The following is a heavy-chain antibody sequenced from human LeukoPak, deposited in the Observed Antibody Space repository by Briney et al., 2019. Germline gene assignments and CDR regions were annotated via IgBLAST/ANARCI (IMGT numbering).Heavy chain of an antibody. J-gene: IGHJ4*02. CDR3: ARLNNLGIDY. D-gene: IGHD7-27*01. V-gene: IGHV1-46*01. CDR2: INPSGGST. Sequence: GASVKVSCKASGYTFTNYYIHWVRQAPGQGLEWMGIINPSGGSTTYAQKFQGRITITRDTSTSTVYMELSSLRSEDTAVYYCARLNNLGIDYWGQGTLVTVSS. CDR1: GYTFTNYY.